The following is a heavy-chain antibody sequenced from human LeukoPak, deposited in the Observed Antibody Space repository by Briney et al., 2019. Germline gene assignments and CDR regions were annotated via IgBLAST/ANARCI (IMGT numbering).Heavy chain of an antibody. CDR2: IYYSGST. V-gene: IGHV4-61*01. CDR1: GGSVSSGSYY. D-gene: IGHD2-2*01. CDR3: ARVVVVPAEPYYFDY. J-gene: IGHJ4*02. Sequence: SETLSLTCTVSGGSVSSGSYYWRWLRQPPGKGLGWIGYIYYSGSTNYNPALKSRVTISVDTSKNQFSLKLSSVTAADTAVYYCARVVVVPAEPYYFDYWGQGTLVTVSS.